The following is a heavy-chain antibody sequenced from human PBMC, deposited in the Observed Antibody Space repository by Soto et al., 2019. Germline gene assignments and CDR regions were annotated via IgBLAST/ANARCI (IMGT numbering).Heavy chain of an antibody. D-gene: IGHD5-12*01. CDR3: ARERGGWLQLQSAFDI. Sequence: SVKVSCKASGGTFSSYTISWVRQAPGQGLEWMGRIIPILGTANYAQKFQGRVTITADESTSTAYMELSSLRSADTAVYYCARERGGWLQLQSAFDIWGQGTMVTVSS. V-gene: IGHV1-69*08. CDR1: GGTFSSYT. J-gene: IGHJ3*02. CDR2: IIPILGTA.